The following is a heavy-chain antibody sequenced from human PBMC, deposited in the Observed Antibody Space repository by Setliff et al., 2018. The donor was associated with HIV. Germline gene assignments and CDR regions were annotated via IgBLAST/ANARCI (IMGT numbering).Heavy chain of an antibody. CDR1: GGTFSSYA. J-gene: IGHJ5*02. CDR2: IIPIFGTA. D-gene: IGHD3-16*01. V-gene: IGHV1-69*06. CDR3: ARGTPRQDHGGSYGANWFDP. Sequence: GASVKVSCKASGGTFSSYAISWVRQAPGQGLEWMGGIIPIFGTANYAQKFQGRVTITADKSTSTAYMELSSLRSEDTAVYYCARGTPRQDHGGSYGANWFDPWGQGTLVTVSS.